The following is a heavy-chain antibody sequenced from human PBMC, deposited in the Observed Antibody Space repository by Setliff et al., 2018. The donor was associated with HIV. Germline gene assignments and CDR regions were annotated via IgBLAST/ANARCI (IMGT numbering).Heavy chain of an antibody. CDR1: RGSIGGSSFY. CDR3: ARVSSGTYYSEFYYYMDA. D-gene: IGHD1-26*01. J-gene: IGHJ6*03. V-gene: IGHV4-61*01. Sequence: SETLSLTCTVSRGSIGGSSFYWSWVRQSPGKGLEWIAYVYYVGDTNYNPSLKSRVTVSVDTSKNQFSLKLTSVAAADTAVYYCARVSSGTYYSEFYYYMDAWGKGTTVTVSS. CDR2: VYYVGDT.